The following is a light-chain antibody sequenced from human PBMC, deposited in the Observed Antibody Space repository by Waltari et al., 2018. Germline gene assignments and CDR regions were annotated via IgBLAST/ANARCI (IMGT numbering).Light chain of an antibody. V-gene: IGKV1-39*01. CDR1: QTVSSY. Sequence: TCRPGQTVSSYLNWYQHKQGKAPKLLIYAASSLQSGVPSRFSGRRSGTEFTLTISSLQPDDFATYYCQQYYTTPLTFGGGTKVEI. CDR2: AAS. J-gene: IGKJ4*01. CDR3: QQYYTTPLT.